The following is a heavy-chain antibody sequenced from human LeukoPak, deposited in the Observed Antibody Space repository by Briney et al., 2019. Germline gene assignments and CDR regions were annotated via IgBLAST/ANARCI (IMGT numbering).Heavy chain of an antibody. CDR2: IYPGDSDT. D-gene: IGHD2-2*01. Sequence: GESLKISCKGSGFSFNMYWIGWVRQMPGKGLEWMGIIYPGDSDTRYSSSFQGQVATSVDKSISTAYLQWSSLKASDTAMYYCARRQGCSNTACPPDYWGQGTLVTVSS. J-gene: IGHJ4*02. CDR3: ARRQGCSNTACPPDY. V-gene: IGHV5-51*01. CDR1: GFSFNMYW.